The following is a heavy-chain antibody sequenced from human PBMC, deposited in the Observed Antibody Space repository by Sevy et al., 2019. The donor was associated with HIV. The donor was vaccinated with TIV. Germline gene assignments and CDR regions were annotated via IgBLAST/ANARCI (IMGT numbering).Heavy chain of an antibody. CDR2: INSDGSST. CDR1: GFTFSSYW. J-gene: IGHJ5*02. Sequence: GGYLRLSCAASGFTFSSYWMHWVRQAPGKGLVWVSRINSDGSSTSYADSVKGRFTISRDNAKNTLYLQMNSLRAEDTAVYYCARDRNYYGSGSYPTNWFDPWGQGTLVTVSS. D-gene: IGHD3-10*01. CDR3: ARDRNYYGSGSYPTNWFDP. V-gene: IGHV3-74*01.